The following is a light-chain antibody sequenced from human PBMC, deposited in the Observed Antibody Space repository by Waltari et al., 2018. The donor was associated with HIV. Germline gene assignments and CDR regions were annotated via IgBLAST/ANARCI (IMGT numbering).Light chain of an antibody. J-gene: IGKJ2*01. CDR3: QQSYSTPYT. Sequence: RVTITCRASQSINTYLSWYQQRPGKTPKLLIYAAFILQSGVPSRFSGGGSGTDFTLTISSLQPEDFATYYCQQSYSTPYTFGQGTKLEIK. CDR1: QSINTY. V-gene: IGKV1-39*01. CDR2: AAF.